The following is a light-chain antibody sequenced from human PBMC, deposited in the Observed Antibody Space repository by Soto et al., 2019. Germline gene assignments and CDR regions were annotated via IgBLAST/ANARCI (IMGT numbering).Light chain of an antibody. CDR2: EIN. V-gene: IGLV2-8*01. CDR3: SSFAGSNNFPYV. Sequence: QSVLTQPPSASGSPGQSVTISCTGPSSDVGAYDYVSWYQQHPGKAPKLMIYEINKRPSGVPDRFSGSKSGNTASLTVSGLQAEDEADYYCSSFAGSNNFPYVFGTGIKVTVL. CDR1: SSDVGAYDY. J-gene: IGLJ1*01.